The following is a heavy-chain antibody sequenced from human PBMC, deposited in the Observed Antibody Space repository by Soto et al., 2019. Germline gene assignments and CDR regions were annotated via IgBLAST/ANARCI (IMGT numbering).Heavy chain of an antibody. CDR2: IKQDGSEK. CDR3: ARDLEYSGSSHADY. V-gene: IGHV3-7*01. CDR1: GFTFSSYW. J-gene: IGHJ4*02. D-gene: IGHD1-26*01. Sequence: GGSLRLSCAASGFTFSSYWMSWVRQAPGKGLEWVANIKQDGSEKYYVDSVKGRFTIPRDNAKNSLYLQMNSLRAEDTAVYYCARDLEYSGSSHADYWGQGTLVTVSS.